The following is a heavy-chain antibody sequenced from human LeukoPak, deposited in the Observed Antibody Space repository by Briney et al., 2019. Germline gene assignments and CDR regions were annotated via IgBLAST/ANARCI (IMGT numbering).Heavy chain of an antibody. Sequence: GGSLRLSCAASGFIFSSYAMSWVRQAPGKGLEWVSAISGSGGSTYYADSVKGRFTISRDNSKNTLYLQMNSLRAEDTAVYYCAKDRERSSWLNWFDSWGQGTLVTVSS. CDR3: AKDRERSSWLNWFDS. CDR2: ISGSGGST. D-gene: IGHD6-13*01. V-gene: IGHV3-23*01. CDR1: GFIFSSYA. J-gene: IGHJ5*01.